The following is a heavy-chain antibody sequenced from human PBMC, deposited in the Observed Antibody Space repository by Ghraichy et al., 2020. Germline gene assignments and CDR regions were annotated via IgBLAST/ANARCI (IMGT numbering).Heavy chain of an antibody. V-gene: IGHV4-34*01. CDR2: INHSGST. CDR3: ERGGIAVAGTDY. J-gene: IGHJ4*02. D-gene: IGHD6-19*01. CDR1: GGSFSGYY. Sequence: TLSLTCAVYGGSFSGYYWSWIRQPPGKGLEWIGEINHSGSTNYNPSLKSRVTISVDTSKNKFSLKLSSVTAADTAVYYCERGGIAVAGTDYWGQGTLVTVSS.